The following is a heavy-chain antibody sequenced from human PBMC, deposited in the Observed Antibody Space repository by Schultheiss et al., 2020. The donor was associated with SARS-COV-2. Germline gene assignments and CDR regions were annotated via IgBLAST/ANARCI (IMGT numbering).Heavy chain of an antibody. CDR2: ISYDGSNK. CDR3: VKQEYYYDGSGWPERWFDP. D-gene: IGHD3-22*01. Sequence: GGSLRLSCAASGFTFSSYAMHWVRQAPGKGLEWGAVISYDGSNKYYADSVKGRFTISRDNSKNTLYLQMSSLRAEDTAVYYCVKQEYYYDGSGWPERWFDPWGQGTLVTVSS. CDR1: GFTFSSYA. V-gene: IGHV3-30*14. J-gene: IGHJ5*02.